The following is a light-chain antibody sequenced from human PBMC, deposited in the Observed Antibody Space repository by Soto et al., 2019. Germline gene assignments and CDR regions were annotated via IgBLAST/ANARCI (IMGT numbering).Light chain of an antibody. CDR2: DNR. J-gene: IGLJ1*01. CDR1: SSNIGAGHD. V-gene: IGLV1-40*01. Sequence: QSVLTQPPSVSGAPGQRVTISCTGSSSNIGAGHDVHWYQQLPGTAPKLIIYDNRNRPSGVPDRFSGSKSGTSASLAITGPQAGDEADYYCQPYDSSLSGSYVFGAGTKVTVL. CDR3: QPYDSSLSGSYV.